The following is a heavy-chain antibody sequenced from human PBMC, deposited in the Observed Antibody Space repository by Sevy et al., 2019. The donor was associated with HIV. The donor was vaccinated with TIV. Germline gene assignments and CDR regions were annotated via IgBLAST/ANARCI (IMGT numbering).Heavy chain of an antibody. Sequence: GGSLRLSCAATGFSLNDYYMTWIRQAPGKGLEWVSYISGDSGHTNYAASGKGRFTISRDNTNNFVYLQMDGLRAEDTATYYGARDGNSGYYFNYYYYGMDVWGQGTTVTVSS. J-gene: IGHJ6*02. CDR1: GFSLNDYY. D-gene: IGHD3-22*01. V-gene: IGHV3-11*05. CDR3: ARDGNSGYYFNYYYYGMDV. CDR2: ISGDSGHT.